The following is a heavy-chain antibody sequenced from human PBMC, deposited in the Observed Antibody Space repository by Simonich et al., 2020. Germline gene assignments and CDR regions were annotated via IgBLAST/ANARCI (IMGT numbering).Heavy chain of an antibody. J-gene: IGHJ4*02. CDR1: GGSFSSSSYY. CDR2: IYYSGST. D-gene: IGHD7-27*01. Sequence: QLQLQESGPGLVKPSETLSLTCPVSGGSFSSSSYYWGWIRHPPGKGLEWIGGIYYSGSTYYNPSRQSRGTIAVDTSKNQFSLKLSSVTAADTAVYYCATQVDKTGEIDYWGQGTLVTVSS. V-gene: IGHV4-39*01. CDR3: ATQVDKTGEIDY.